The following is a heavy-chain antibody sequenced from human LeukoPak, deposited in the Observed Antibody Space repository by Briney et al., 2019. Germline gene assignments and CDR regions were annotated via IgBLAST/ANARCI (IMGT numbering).Heavy chain of an antibody. CDR3: ARNGRELLGSNCFDP. V-gene: IGHV4-39*07. CDR2: IYYSGST. D-gene: IGHD1-26*01. J-gene: IGHJ5*01. Sequence: SETLSLTCTVSGGSISSSSYYWGWIRQPPGKGLEWIGSIYYSGSTYYNPSLKSRVTISVDTSKNQFSLNLSSVTAADTAVYYCARNGRELLGSNCFDPWGQGTLVTVSS. CDR1: GGSISSSSYY.